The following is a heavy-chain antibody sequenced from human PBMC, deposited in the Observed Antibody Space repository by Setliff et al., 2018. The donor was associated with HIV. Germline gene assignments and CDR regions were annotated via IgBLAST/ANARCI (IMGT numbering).Heavy chain of an antibody. CDR2: IYTDENT. V-gene: IGHV4-4*07. CDR1: GGSINSYY. Sequence: SETLSLTCIVSGGSINSYYWSWIRQPAGKGLEWIWRIYTDENTNYNPSLKSRVTMSVDTSKNQFSLKLSSVTAADTAVYYCARDRLTYYFDYWGQGILVTVS. D-gene: IGHD3-22*01. J-gene: IGHJ4*02. CDR3: ARDRLTYYFDY.